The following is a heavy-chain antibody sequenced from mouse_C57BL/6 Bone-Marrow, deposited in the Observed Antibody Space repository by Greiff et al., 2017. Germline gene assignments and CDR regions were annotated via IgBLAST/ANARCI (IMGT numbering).Heavy chain of an antibody. CDR2: IYPTCGRT. CDR3: ARSGPLGRSFDY. CDR1: GYTFTSYW. J-gene: IGHJ2*01. Sequence: QVQLKQPGAELVKPGASVKMSCKASGYTFTSYWITWVKQRPGQGLEWIGDIYPTCGRTNYNEKFKSKAILTVDTSSNTAYMQLSSLTSEDSAVFYCARSGPLGRSFDYWGQGTTLTVSS. D-gene: IGHD4-1*01. V-gene: IGHV1-55*01.